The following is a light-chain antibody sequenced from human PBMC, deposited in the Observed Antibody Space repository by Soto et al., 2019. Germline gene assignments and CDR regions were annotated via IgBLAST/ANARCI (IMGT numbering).Light chain of an antibody. V-gene: IGKV1-12*01. CDR2: AAS. J-gene: IGKJ4*01. Sequence: DIQMTQSPSSLSASVGDRVTITCQASQGISSWLAWYQQKPGKAPELLMFAASSLQSGVPSRFSGSGSGTEFILTISSVQPEDSATYYCQQTNSFPLTFGGGTKVDIK. CDR3: QQTNSFPLT. CDR1: QGISSW.